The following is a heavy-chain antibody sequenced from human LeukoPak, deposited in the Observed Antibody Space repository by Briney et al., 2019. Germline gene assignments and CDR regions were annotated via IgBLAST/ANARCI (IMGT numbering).Heavy chain of an antibody. CDR2: ISGSGGTI. CDR3: AKVQEMATILPPFHY. V-gene: IGHV3-23*01. CDR1: GFTFSNDA. D-gene: IGHD5-24*01. J-gene: IGHJ4*02. Sequence: PGGSLRLSCAASGFTFSNDAMSWVRQAPGKGLQWVSAISGSGGTIYYADSVRGRFTISRDNSKNTLYLQMNSLRAEDTAVYYCAKVQEMATILPPFHYWGQGTLVTVSS.